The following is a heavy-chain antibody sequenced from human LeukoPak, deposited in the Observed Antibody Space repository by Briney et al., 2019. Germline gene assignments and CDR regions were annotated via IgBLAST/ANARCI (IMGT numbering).Heavy chain of an antibody. CDR3: ARVGWGDVASYPNWLDP. CDR1: GGSISSTTHY. Sequence: SETLSLICTVSGGSISSTTHYWGWIRQPPGAPLEWIANIYYSGPTAYNQALQSRVTISIETSKNEFSLTLKSVTAADTAVYYCARVGWGDVASYPNWLDPWGQGTLVTVSS. J-gene: IGHJ5*02. D-gene: IGHD3-10*01. V-gene: IGHV4-39*07. CDR2: IYYSGPT.